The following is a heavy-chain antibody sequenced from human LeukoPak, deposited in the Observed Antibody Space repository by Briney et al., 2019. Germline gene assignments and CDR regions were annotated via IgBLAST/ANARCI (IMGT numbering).Heavy chain of an antibody. CDR3: ARAGGGGDLDY. J-gene: IGHJ4*02. CDR2: INPSGGST. D-gene: IGHD2-21*01. Sequence: ASVKGSCKASGYTLTSYYMHWVRQATGQGLEWRGIINPSGGSTSYARKSQGRVTMTSDTYTSTVYMELTSLTSEDTAVYYCARAGGGGDLDYWGQGTLVTVSS. V-gene: IGHV1-46*01. CDR1: GYTLTSYY.